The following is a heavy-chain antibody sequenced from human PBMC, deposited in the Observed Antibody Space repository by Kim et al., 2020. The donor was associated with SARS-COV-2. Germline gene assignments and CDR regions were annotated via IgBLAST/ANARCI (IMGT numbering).Heavy chain of an antibody. Sequence: GRFPNSRDNAKNSLYLQMNSLRAEDTAVYYCARDRRYCSGGSCYGDLFDYWGQGTLVTVSS. CDR3: ARDRRYCSGGSCYGDLFDY. J-gene: IGHJ4*02. D-gene: IGHD2-15*01. V-gene: IGHV3-11*06.